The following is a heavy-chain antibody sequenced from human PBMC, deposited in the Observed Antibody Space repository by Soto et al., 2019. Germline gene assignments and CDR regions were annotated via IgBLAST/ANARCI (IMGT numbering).Heavy chain of an antibody. V-gene: IGHV4-30-2*01. CDR2: IYHSGST. D-gene: IGHD3-10*01. Sequence: SETLSLTCAVSGGSISSGGYSWSWIRQPPGKGLEWIGYIYHSGSTYYNPSLKSRVTISVDRSKNQFSLKLSSVTAADTAVYHCAKLGPYDSESYSFRYNWIDPWGQGTLVTVSS. CDR1: GGSISSGGYS. CDR3: AKLGPYDSESYSFRYNWIDP. J-gene: IGHJ5*02.